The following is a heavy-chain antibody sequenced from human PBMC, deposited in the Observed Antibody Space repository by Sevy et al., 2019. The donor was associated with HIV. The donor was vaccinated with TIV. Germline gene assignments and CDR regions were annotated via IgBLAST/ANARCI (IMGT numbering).Heavy chain of an antibody. Sequence: ASVKVSCKASGGTFSSYAISWVRQAPGQGLEWMGGIIPIFGTANYSQKFQGRVTITADKSTSTAYMELSSLRSEDTAVDYCAGHNNLYYYGSGSAYYYYMDVWGKGTTVTVSS. V-gene: IGHV1-69*06. CDR3: AGHNNLYYYGSGSAYYYYMDV. J-gene: IGHJ6*03. CDR1: GGTFSSYA. CDR2: IIPIFGTA. D-gene: IGHD3-10*01.